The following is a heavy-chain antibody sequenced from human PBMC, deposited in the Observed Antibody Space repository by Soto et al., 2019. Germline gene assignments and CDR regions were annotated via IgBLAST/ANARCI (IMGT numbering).Heavy chain of an antibody. Sequence: SVRVSCKASGGTFSSYAISWVRQAPGQGLEWMGGIIPIFGTANYAQKFQGRVTITADESTSTAYMELSSLRSEDTAVYYCARDTSLGYCSGGSCYSMGGWFDPWGQGTLVTVSS. CDR1: GGTFSSYA. D-gene: IGHD2-15*01. V-gene: IGHV1-69*13. CDR3: ARDTSLGYCSGGSCYSMGGWFDP. CDR2: IIPIFGTA. J-gene: IGHJ5*02.